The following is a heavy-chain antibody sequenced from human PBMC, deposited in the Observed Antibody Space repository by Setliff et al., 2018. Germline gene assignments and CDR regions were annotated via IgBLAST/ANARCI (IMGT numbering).Heavy chain of an antibody. D-gene: IGHD2-15*01. Sequence: ASVKVSCKASGYTFTSSGISWVRQAPGQGLEWMGWISAYSGNTNYAQRLQGRVTMTTDTSTSTAYMELRSLRSDDTAVYYCARDLGCSGGSCYLDYYYGMDVWGQGTTVTVSS. J-gene: IGHJ6*02. V-gene: IGHV1-18*01. CDR2: ISAYSGNT. CDR3: ARDLGCSGGSCYLDYYYGMDV. CDR1: GYTFTSSG.